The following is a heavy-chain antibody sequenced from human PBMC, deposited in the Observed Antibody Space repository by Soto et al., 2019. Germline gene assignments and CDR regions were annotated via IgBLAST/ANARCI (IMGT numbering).Heavy chain of an antibody. CDR1: GGYISTYD. Sequence: SETLSLTCTVSGGYISTYDWSWIRQPPGKGLEWIGNIYYSGSTNYNPSLKSRVTISVDTSKNQFSLKLSSVTAADTAMYYCARGSYTSTWYWGQGTLVTVSS. CDR2: IYYSGST. J-gene: IGHJ4*02. D-gene: IGHD6-13*01. CDR3: ARGSYTSTWY. V-gene: IGHV4-59*08.